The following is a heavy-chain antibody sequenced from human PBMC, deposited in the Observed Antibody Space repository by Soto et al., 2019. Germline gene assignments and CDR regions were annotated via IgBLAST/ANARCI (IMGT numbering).Heavy chain of an antibody. D-gene: IGHD3-3*01. CDR1: GGSISSGGYY. Sequence: QVQLQESGPGLVKPSQTLSLTCSVSGGSISSGGYYWSWIRQHPGKGLEWIAYIYYSGSTYYNPSLRSRVTISLDTSKNQFSLKLSSVTAADTAVYYCARGRAGFFRSGRNDNWFDPWGQGTLVTVSS. J-gene: IGHJ5*02. V-gene: IGHV4-31*03. CDR2: IYYSGST. CDR3: ARGRAGFFRSGRNDNWFDP.